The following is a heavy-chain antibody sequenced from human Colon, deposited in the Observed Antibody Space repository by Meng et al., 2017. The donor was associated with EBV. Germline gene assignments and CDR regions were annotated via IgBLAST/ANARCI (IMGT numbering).Heavy chain of an antibody. CDR2: INTGNGET. J-gene: IGHJ4*02. D-gene: IGHD6-19*01. V-gene: IGHV1-3*04. Sequence: QVQLGQSVTEGKKPGATVGVSFKASGYTFNSYAMKWVRQAPGQRLEWMGWINTGNGETKYSQKFQGRVTLTRYTSASTAYMDLSSLRSEDTAVYYCASRPGIAVAGFDYWGQGTLVTVSS. CDR1: GYTFNSYA. CDR3: ASRPGIAVAGFDY.